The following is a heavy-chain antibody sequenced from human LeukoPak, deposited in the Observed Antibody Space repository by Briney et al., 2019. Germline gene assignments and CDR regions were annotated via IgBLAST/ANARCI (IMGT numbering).Heavy chain of an antibody. Sequence: ASVKVSCKASGYTFTSYYMHWVRQAPGQGLEWMGIINPSGGSTSYAQKFQGRVTITADKSTSTAYMELSSLRSEDTAVYYCARGSSGWINWFDPWGQGTLVTVSS. CDR1: GYTFTSYY. CDR3: ARGSSGWINWFDP. D-gene: IGHD6-19*01. V-gene: IGHV1-46*01. CDR2: INPSGGST. J-gene: IGHJ5*02.